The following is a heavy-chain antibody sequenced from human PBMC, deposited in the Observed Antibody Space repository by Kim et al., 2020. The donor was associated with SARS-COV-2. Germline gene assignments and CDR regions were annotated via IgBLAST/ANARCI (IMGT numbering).Heavy chain of an antibody. CDR1: GFTFSSYA. CDR3: AKGYNSGSHYFDN. D-gene: IGHD1-1*01. V-gene: IGHV3-23*01. Sequence: GGSLRLSCAASGFTFSSYAMSWVRQVPGKGLELVSGMSGNGGSTYSADSAKGRFTISRDNSKNTLFRQRDSLRAEDTARYYCAKGYNSGSHYFDNWGQVT. J-gene: IGHJ4*02. CDR2: MSGNGGST.